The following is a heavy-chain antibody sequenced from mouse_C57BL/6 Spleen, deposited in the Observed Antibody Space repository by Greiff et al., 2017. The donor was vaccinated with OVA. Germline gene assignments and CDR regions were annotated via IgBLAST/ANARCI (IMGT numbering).Heavy chain of an antibody. V-gene: IGHV1-54*01. CDR3: ARSAYHQSAMDY. CDR2: INPGSGGT. J-gene: IGHJ4*01. CDR1: GYAFTNYL. Sequence: QVQLKESGAELVRPGTSVKVSCKASGYAFTNYLIEWVKQRPGQGLEWIGVINPGSGGTNYNEKFKGKATLTADKSSSTAYMQLSSLTSEDSAVYFCARSAYHQSAMDYWGQGTSVTVSS. D-gene: IGHD2-10*01.